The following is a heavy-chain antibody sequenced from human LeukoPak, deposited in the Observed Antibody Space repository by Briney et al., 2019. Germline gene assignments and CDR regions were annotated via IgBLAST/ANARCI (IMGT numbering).Heavy chain of an antibody. CDR3: ASFYGSGSYYRDSIDY. V-gene: IGHV1-69*13. CDR1: GGTFSSYA. CDR2: IIPIFGTA. J-gene: IGHJ4*02. D-gene: IGHD3-10*01. Sequence: ASVKVSCKASGGTFSSYAISWVRQAPGQGLEWMGGIIPIFGTANYAQKFQGRVTITADESTSTAYMELSSLRSEDTAVYYCASFYGSGSYYRDSIDYWGQGTLVTVSS.